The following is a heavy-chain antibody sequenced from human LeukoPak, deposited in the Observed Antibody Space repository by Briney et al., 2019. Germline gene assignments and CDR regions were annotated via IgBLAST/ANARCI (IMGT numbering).Heavy chain of an antibody. J-gene: IGHJ4*02. D-gene: IGHD5-12*01. V-gene: IGHV4-34*01. CDR1: GGSFSGYY. Sequence: TSETLSLTCAVYGGSFSGYYWSWIRQPPGKGLEWIGEINHSGSTNYNPSLKNRVTISVDTSKNQFSLKLSSVTAADTAVYYCAKPFSGYDPHYFDYWGQGTLVTVSS. CDR3: AKPFSGYDPHYFDY. CDR2: INHSGST.